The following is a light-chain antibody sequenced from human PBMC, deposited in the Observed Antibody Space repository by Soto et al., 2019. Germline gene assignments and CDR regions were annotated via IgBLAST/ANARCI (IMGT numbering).Light chain of an antibody. Sequence: EIVLTQSPGTLSLSPGERATLSCRASQSVSSSYLAWYQQKPGQAPRLLIYGASSRATGVPERFSGSGSGTDFTLPISSLQPEDFAMYYCQQYGSSPRLTFGGGTKVEIK. CDR2: GAS. V-gene: IGKV3-20*01. J-gene: IGKJ4*01. CDR3: QQYGSSPRLT. CDR1: QSVSSSY.